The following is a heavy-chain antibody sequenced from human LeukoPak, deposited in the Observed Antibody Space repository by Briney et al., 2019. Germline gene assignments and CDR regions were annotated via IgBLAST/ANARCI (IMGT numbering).Heavy chain of an antibody. CDR2: IKSNPDGGTT. D-gene: IGHD6-13*01. CDR3: TTPSRWYKFDY. CDR1: GFIFSNYA. V-gene: IGHV3-15*01. Sequence: GGSLRLSCAASGFIFSNYAMSWVRQAPGKGLEWVGRIKSNPDGGTTEYAAPVKGRFTISRDDSKNTLYLQMNSLKAEDTAVYYCTTPSRWYKFDYWGQGTLVTVSS. J-gene: IGHJ4*02.